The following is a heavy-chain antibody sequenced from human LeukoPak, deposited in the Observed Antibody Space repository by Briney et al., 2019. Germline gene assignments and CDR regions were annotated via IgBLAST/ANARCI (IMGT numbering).Heavy chain of an antibody. CDR3: ARHGRGVADP. CDR2: IYYSGNT. V-gene: IGHV4-31*03. Sequence: SQTLSLTCTVSGGPISSGGYYWSWIRQHPGKGLEWIGYIYYSGNTHYNPSLKSRVTISVDTSKNQVSLKLSSVTAADTAVYYCARHGRGVADPWGQGTLVTVSS. J-gene: IGHJ5*02. D-gene: IGHD6-13*01. CDR1: GGPISSGGYY.